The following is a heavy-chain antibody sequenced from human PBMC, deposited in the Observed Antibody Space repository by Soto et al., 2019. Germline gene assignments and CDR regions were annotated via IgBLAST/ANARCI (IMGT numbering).Heavy chain of an antibody. J-gene: IGHJ4*02. CDR1: GESISSSSYY. CDR2: IYYSGRT. V-gene: IGHV4-39*01. D-gene: IGHD2-21*02. CDR3: ARQRTTVVTQAYFDH. Sequence: AETLSLTCIVSGESISSSSYYWGWIRQPPGKGLEWIGSIYYSGRTYYNPSFKSRVTISIDTSKNQFSLKLSSVTATDTAVYYCARQRTTVVTQAYFDHWGQGALVTVSS.